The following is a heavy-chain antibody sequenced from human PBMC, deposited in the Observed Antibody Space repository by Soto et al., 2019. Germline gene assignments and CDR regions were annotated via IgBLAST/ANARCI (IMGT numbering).Heavy chain of an antibody. D-gene: IGHD4-17*01. J-gene: IGHJ6*03. CDR2: IYYSGST. CDR1: GGSISSSSYY. V-gene: IGHV4-39*07. Sequence: SETLSLTCTVSGGSISSSSYYWGWIRQPPGKGLEWIGSIYYSGSTYYNPSLKSRVTISVDTSKNQFSLKLSSVTAADTAVYYCARAGLNYGDYESYYYYDYMGVWGKGTTVTVAS. CDR3: ARAGLNYGDYESYYYYDYMGV.